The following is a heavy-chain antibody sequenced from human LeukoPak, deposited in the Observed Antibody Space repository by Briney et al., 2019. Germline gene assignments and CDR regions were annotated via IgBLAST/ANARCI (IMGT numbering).Heavy chain of an antibody. CDR1: GFTFSSYG. CDR2: ISYDGSNK. J-gene: IGHJ6*02. CDR3: GRGAVPAAMDV. D-gene: IGHD2-2*01. V-gene: IGHV3-30*03. Sequence: GGSLRLSCAASGFTFSSYGMHWVRQAPGKGLEWVAVISYDGSNKYYADSVKGRFTVSRDNAKNTLYLQMNSLRAEDTAVYYCGRGAVPAAMDVWGQGTTVTVSS.